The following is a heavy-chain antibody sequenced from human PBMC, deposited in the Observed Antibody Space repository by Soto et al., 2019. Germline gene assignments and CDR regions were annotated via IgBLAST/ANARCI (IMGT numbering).Heavy chain of an antibody. V-gene: IGHV4-59*08. Sequence: SETLSLTCTVSGGSISSYYWSWIRQPPGKGPEWIGNIDDSGSTNYNPSLKSRVAISVDTSKNQFSLKLKSVTAADTAVYYCARSGGRYFSFDYWGQGTRVTVSS. J-gene: IGHJ4*02. D-gene: IGHD1-26*01. CDR1: GGSISSYY. CDR3: ARSGGRYFSFDY. CDR2: IDDSGST.